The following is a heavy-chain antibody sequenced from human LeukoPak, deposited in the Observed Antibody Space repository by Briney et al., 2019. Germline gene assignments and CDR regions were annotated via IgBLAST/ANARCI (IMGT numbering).Heavy chain of an antibody. J-gene: IGHJ4*02. CDR1: GFTFGSYG. V-gene: IGHV3-30*03. Sequence: GTSLRLSCSGSGFTFGSYGMHWVRQAPGKGLEWVAVISYDGSDNYYADSVKGRFTISRDNFKKTLYLQMNSLIAEDTAVYYCARDGPGLSYYFDYWGQGTLVTVSS. CDR3: ARDGPGLSYYFDY. CDR2: ISYDGSDN. D-gene: IGHD3/OR15-3a*01.